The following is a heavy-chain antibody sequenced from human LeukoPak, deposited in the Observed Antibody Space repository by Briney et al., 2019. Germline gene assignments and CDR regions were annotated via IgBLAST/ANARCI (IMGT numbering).Heavy chain of an antibody. D-gene: IGHD6-13*01. CDR1: GYSIGSSNW. J-gene: IGHJ3*02. V-gene: IGHV4-28*03. CDR2: IYYSGST. Sequence: SETLSLTCAVSGYSIGSSNWWGWIRQPPGKGLEWIGYIYYSGSTYYNPSLKSRVTMSVDTSKNQFSLKLSSVTAVDTAVYYCARAPHSSSFLNAFDIWGQGTMVTVSS. CDR3: ARAPHSSSFLNAFDI.